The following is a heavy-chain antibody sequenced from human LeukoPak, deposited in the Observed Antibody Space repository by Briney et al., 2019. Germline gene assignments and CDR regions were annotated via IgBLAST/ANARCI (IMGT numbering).Heavy chain of an antibody. V-gene: IGHV1-69*05. CDR2: IIPIFGTP. CDR3: ARSRMIYDGDYYYYLDV. Sequence: ASVKVSCKASGYTFTSYYMHWVRQAPGQGLEWMGGIIPIFGTPNYAQKFQDRVTITTDESTTTAYMELSRLRSEDSAVYYCARSRMIYDGDYYYYLDVWGKGTTVVVSS. D-gene: IGHD3-3*01. J-gene: IGHJ6*03. CDR1: GYTFTSYY.